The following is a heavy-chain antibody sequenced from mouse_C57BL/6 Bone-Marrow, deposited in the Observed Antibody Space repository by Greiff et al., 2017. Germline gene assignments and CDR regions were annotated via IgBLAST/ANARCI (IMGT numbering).Heavy chain of an antibody. CDR2: IYPRSGNT. D-gene: IGHD2-3*01. CDR1: GYTFTSYG. V-gene: IGHV1-81*01. CDR3: TRSSYDALAMDY. J-gene: IGHJ4*01. Sequence: VQLQESGAELARPGASVKLSCKASGYTFTSYGISWVKQRTGQGLEWIGEIYPRSGNTYYNEKFKGKATLTADKSSSTAYMELRSLTSEDSAVYFCTRSSYDALAMDYWGQGTSVTVSS.